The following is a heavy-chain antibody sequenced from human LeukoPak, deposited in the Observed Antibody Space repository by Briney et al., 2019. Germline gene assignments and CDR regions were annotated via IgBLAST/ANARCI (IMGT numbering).Heavy chain of an antibody. V-gene: IGHV1-18*01. Sequence: ASVKVSCKASGYTFTSYGISCVRQAPGQGLEWMGWISAYNGNTNYAQKLQGRVTMTTDTSTSTAYMELRSLRSDDTAVYYCAREDYYDSSGYYWFDPWGQGTLVTVSS. D-gene: IGHD3-22*01. J-gene: IGHJ5*02. CDR1: GYTFTSYG. CDR2: ISAYNGNT. CDR3: AREDYYDSSGYYWFDP.